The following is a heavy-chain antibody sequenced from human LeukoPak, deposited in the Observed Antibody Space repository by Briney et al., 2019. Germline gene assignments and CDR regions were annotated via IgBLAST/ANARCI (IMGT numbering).Heavy chain of an antibody. Sequence: PSETLSLTCTVSGGSISTDGYYWTWVRQYPEKGLEWIGYIYYSGSTNYNPSLKSRVTISIDTSKNQFSLKLSSVTAADTAIYYCARQFSYEGVISHWGQGTLVTVSS. D-gene: IGHD3-10*01. CDR1: GGSISTDGYY. J-gene: IGHJ4*02. CDR3: ARQFSYEGVISH. CDR2: IYYSGST. V-gene: IGHV4-61*08.